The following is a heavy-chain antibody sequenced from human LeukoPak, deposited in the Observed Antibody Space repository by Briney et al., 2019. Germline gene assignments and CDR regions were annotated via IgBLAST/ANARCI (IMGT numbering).Heavy chain of an antibody. D-gene: IGHD6-19*01. Sequence: SETLSLTCTVSGGSISSSYWSWTRQPPGKGLEWIGYIYYSGSTNYNPSLKSRVTISVDTSKNQFSLTLSSVTAADTAVYYCARIEGAVAGNQDYFDYWGQGTLVTVSS. CDR1: GGSISSSY. CDR2: IYYSGST. V-gene: IGHV4-59*01. J-gene: IGHJ4*02. CDR3: ARIEGAVAGNQDYFDY.